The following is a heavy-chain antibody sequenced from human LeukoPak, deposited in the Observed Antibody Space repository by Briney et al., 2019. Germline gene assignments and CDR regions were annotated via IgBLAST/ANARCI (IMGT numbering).Heavy chain of an antibody. CDR1: GGSISSSNSY. V-gene: IGHV4-39*07. J-gene: IGHJ4*02. CDR2: IYYSGST. Sequence: SETLSLTCTVSGGSISSSNSYWGWILQPPGKGLEWIGNIYYSGSTYYNPSLKSPVTISVDTSKNQFSLKLSSVTAADTAVYYCAKDDAWLRYNDWGQGTLVTVSS. D-gene: IGHD5-12*01. CDR3: AKDDAWLRYND.